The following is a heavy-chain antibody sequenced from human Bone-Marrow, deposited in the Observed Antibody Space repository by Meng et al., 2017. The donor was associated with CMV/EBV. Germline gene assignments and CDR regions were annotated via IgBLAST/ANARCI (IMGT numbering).Heavy chain of an antibody. CDR2: INPHSGGT. V-gene: IGHV1-2*02. CDR1: ENTFSGYY. Sequence: ASVKVSCKASENTFSGYYIHWVRQAPGQGLEWMGWINPHSGGTKYAQNFQGRVTMTRDTSISTAYMELRSLRSDDTAVYYCARERGSYYYYWGQGTLVTVSS. CDR3: ARERGSYYYY. J-gene: IGHJ4*02. D-gene: IGHD1-26*01.